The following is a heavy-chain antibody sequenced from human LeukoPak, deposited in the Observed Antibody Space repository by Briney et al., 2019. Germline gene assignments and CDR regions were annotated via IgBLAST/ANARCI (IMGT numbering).Heavy chain of an antibody. CDR1: GVSISSYY. J-gene: IGHJ6*03. Sequence: SETLSLTCTVSGVSISSYYWTWIRQPPGKGLEWIGYFYYSGSTNYNPSLKSRVTISVDTSKNQFSLKLSSVTAADTAVYYCARDISNYYYYYMDVWGKGTTVTVSS. V-gene: IGHV4-59*01. CDR3: ARDISNYYYYYMDV. CDR2: FYYSGST.